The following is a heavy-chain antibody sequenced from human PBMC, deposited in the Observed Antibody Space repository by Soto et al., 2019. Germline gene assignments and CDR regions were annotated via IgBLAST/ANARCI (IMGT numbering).Heavy chain of an antibody. D-gene: IGHD3-22*01. CDR3: ARGTTGRSTSGYSFVVSYGLDV. CDR1: GRSIRSGGYY. Sequence: KPSETLSLTCTVSGRSIRSGGYYWSWIRQHPGKGREWIGYTYYSGNTYYSPSLKSRVTLSIDTSENQLSLKLTSVTAADTAIYYCARGTTGRSTSGYSFVVSYGLDVWGQGTTVTVSS. J-gene: IGHJ6*02. CDR2: TYYSGNT. V-gene: IGHV4-31*03.